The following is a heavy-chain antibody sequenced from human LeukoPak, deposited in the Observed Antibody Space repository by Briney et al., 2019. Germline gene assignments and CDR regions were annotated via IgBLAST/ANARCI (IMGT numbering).Heavy chain of an antibody. D-gene: IGHD3-22*01. CDR1: GYTFTSYD. J-gene: IGHJ4*02. V-gene: IGHV1-8*03. Sequence: GASVKASCKASGYTFTSYDINWVRQATGQGLEWMGWMNPNSGNTGYAQKFQGRVTITRNTSISTAYMELSSLRSEDTAVYYCARGVAYDSSGVGDYWGQGTLVTVSS. CDR3: ARGVAYDSSGVGDY. CDR2: MNPNSGNT.